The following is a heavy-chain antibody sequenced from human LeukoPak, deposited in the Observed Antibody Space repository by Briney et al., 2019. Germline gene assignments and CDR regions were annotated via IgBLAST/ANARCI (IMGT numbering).Heavy chain of an antibody. D-gene: IGHD6-19*01. CDR2: IKQDGSEK. CDR3: ARIRRGWSQIWDY. CDR1: GFTFSSYW. J-gene: IGHJ4*02. V-gene: IGHV3-7*01. Sequence: GGSLRLSCAASGFTFSSYWMSWVRQAPGKGLEWVANIKQDGSEKYYVDSVKGRFTISRDNAKNSLYLQMNSLRAEDTAVYYCARIRRGWSQIWDYWGQGTLVTVSS.